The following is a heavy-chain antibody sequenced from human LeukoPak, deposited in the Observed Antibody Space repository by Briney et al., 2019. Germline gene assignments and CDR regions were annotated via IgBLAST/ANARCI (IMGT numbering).Heavy chain of an antibody. D-gene: IGHD1-26*01. V-gene: IGHV3-74*01. CDR3: VYSGNYRFDY. Sequence: GGSLRLSCAASGFPFNSHWMHWVRQAPGKGLVWVSRTSSDGSSRSCADSVKGRFTISRDNAKNTLYLEMNSLRDEDTAIYYCVYSGNYRFDYWGQGTLVTVSS. J-gene: IGHJ4*02. CDR1: GFPFNSHW. CDR2: TSSDGSSR.